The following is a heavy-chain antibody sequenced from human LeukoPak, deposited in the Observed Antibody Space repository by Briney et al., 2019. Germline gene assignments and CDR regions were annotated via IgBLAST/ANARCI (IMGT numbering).Heavy chain of an antibody. CDR1: GFTFSTFAM. CDR2: IYSGGIT. CDR3: ARRSTVLTANYEY. J-gene: IGHJ4*02. V-gene: IGHV4-38-2*01. Sequence: GSLRLSCAASGFTFSTFAMIWVRQPPGKGLEWIGSIYSGGITYYNPSLKSRVTISEDTSKNQFSLRLSSVTAADTALYYCARRSTVLTANYEYWGQGTLVTVSA. D-gene: IGHD4-23*01.